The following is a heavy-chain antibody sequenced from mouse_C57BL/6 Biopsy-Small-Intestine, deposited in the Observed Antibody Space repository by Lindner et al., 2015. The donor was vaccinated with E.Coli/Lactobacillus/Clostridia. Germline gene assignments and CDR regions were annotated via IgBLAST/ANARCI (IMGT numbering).Heavy chain of an antibody. CDR1: GYTFTSYW. V-gene: IGHV1-52*01. Sequence: VQLQESGAELVRPGSSVKLSCKASGYTFTSYWMHWVKQRPIQGLEWIGTIDPSDSETHYNQKFKDKATLTVDKSSSTAYMQLSSLTSEDSAVYYCARDHYGYDSYYFDYWGQGTTLTVSS. J-gene: IGHJ2*01. CDR3: ARDHYGYDSYYFDY. D-gene: IGHD2-2*01. CDR2: IDPSDSET.